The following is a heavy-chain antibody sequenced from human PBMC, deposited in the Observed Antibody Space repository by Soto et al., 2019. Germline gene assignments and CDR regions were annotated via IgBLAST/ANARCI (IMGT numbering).Heavy chain of an antibody. CDR3: ATAEVDY. V-gene: IGHV3-74*01. CDR2: MNSDGRTT. J-gene: IGHJ4*02. Sequence: PGGSLRLSCAASGFNFGNNWMHWVRQAPGKGLEWVSRMNSDGRTTNYADSVKGRFTVSRDNAKNTLYLQMNSLRAEDTAVYYCATAEVDYWGPGTLVTVLL. CDR1: GFNFGNNW.